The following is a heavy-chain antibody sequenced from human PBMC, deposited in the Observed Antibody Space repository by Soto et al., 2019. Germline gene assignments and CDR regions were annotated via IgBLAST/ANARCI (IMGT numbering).Heavy chain of an antibody. J-gene: IGHJ6*02. V-gene: IGHV3-13*01. CDR1: GFTFSSYD. D-gene: IGHD4-4*01. CDR3: GRDSPFRGNAV. Sequence: GGSLRLSCAASGFTFSSYDMHWVRQATGKGLEWVSAIGTAGDTYYPGSVKGRFTISRENAKNSLYLQMNSLRAEDTAVYYCGRDSPFRGNAVWRQGTTVTVSS. CDR2: IGTAGDT.